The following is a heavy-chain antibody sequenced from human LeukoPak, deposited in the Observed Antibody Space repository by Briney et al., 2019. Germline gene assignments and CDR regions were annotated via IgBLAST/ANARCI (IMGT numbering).Heavy chain of an antibody. CDR3: ARDTPHYDRGGDAFDI. J-gene: IGHJ3*02. D-gene: IGHD3-3*01. CDR2: IRYDGSNK. Sequence: PGGSLRLSCAASGFTFSSYGMHWVRQAPGKGLEWVAFIRYDGSNKYYADSVKGRFTISRDNSKNTLYLQMNSLRAEDTAVYYCARDTPHYDRGGDAFDIWGQGTMVTVSS. CDR1: GFTFSSYG. V-gene: IGHV3-30*02.